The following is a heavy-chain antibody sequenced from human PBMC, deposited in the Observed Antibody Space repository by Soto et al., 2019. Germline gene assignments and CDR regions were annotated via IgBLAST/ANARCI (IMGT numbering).Heavy chain of an antibody. V-gene: IGHV4-34*01. CDR3: ARGFDFWSGYYYYYYMDV. Sequence: SETLSLTCAVYGGSFSGYYWSWIRQPPGKGLEWIGEINHSGSTNYNPSLKSRVTISVDTSKNQFSLKLSSVTAADTAVYYCARGFDFWSGYYYYYYMDVWGKGTTVTVSS. CDR1: GGSFSGYY. J-gene: IGHJ6*03. CDR2: INHSGST. D-gene: IGHD3-3*01.